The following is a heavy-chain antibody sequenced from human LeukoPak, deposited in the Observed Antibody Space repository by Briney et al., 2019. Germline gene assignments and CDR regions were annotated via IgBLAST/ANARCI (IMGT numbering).Heavy chain of an antibody. CDR1: GFTFSSCA. J-gene: IGHJ1*01. CDR3: ASGIVVVPAH. V-gene: IGHV3-30-3*01. CDR2: ISYDGSNK. D-gene: IGHD2-2*01. Sequence: GRSLRLSCAASGFTFSSCAMHWVRQAPGKGLEWVAVISYDGSNKYYADSVKGRFTISRDNSKNTLYLQMNSLRAEDTAVYYCASGIVVVPAHWGQGTLVTVSS.